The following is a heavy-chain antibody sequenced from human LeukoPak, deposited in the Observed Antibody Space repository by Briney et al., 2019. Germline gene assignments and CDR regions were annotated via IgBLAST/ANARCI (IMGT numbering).Heavy chain of an antibody. D-gene: IGHD4-17*01. CDR1: GFTFTSYA. CDR2: ISSSSSTI. J-gene: IGHJ4*02. V-gene: IGHV3-48*04. Sequence: GGSLRLSCAASGFTFTSYAMSWVRQAPEKGLEWVSYISSSSSTIYYADSVKGRFTISRDNAKNSLYLQMNSLRAEDTAVYYCARDTMTTVTTGVLGVDYWGQGTLVTVSS. CDR3: ARDTMTTVTTGVLGVDY.